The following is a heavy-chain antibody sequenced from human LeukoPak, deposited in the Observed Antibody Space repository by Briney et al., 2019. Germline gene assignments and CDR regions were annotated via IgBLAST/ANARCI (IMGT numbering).Heavy chain of an antibody. J-gene: IGHJ6*02. CDR1: GFTFRSYG. Sequence: GGSLRLSCAASGFTFRSYGMHWVRQAPGKGLEWVASINHNGNVNYYVDSVKGRFTISRDNAKNSLYLQMSNLRAEDTAVYFCARGGGLDVWGQGATVTVSS. CDR3: ARGGGLDV. V-gene: IGHV3-7*03. D-gene: IGHD3-16*01. CDR2: INHNGNVN.